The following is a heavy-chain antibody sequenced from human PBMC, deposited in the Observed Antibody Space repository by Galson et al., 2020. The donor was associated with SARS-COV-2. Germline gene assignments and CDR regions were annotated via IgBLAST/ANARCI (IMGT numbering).Heavy chain of an antibody. Sequence: GGSLRLSCAASGFTSSSYAMSWVRQAPGKGLEWLSAISGSGGSTYYADSVKGRFTISRDNSKTTLYLQMNSLKAEDTAVYYCAKKHTLSGCFDYWGQGTLVTVSS. CDR1: GFTSSSYA. CDR2: ISGSGGST. J-gene: IGHJ4*02. D-gene: IGHD6-19*01. V-gene: IGHV3-23*01. CDR3: AKKHTLSGCFDY.